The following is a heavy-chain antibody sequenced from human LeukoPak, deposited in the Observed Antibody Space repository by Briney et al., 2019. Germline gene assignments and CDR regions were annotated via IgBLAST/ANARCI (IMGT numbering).Heavy chain of an antibody. V-gene: IGHV3-7*04. CDR2: ISQDGREQ. CDR1: GCTFSDYW. CDR3: GGGALDY. Sequence: GGSLRLSCAASGCTFSDYWMSWVRQSPGQGLEWVGKISQDGREQRFVGSATGRFTISRDNGKNSLFLQMDSLRADHRDVYYCGGGALDYWGPGTLVSVSS. J-gene: IGHJ4*02.